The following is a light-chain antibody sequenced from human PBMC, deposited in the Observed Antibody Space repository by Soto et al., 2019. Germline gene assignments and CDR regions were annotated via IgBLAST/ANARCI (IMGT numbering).Light chain of an antibody. Sequence: DIVMTQSPDSLAVSLGERATINCKSSQSLLYSSSNKNYLAWYQQKPGQSPKLLIYWASTRETGVPDRFSGSGSGTDFTLTISSLQAEDVAVYYCQQYYSASLTFGGGTKVEIK. J-gene: IGKJ4*01. CDR1: QSLLYSSSNKNY. CDR3: QQYYSASLT. V-gene: IGKV4-1*01. CDR2: WAS.